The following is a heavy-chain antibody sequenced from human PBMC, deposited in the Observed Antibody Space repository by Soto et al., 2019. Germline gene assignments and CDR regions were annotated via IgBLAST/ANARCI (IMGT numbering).Heavy chain of an antibody. J-gene: IGHJ4*02. D-gene: IGHD3-10*01. CDR3: ARDTELPITMVRGVPDPFDY. V-gene: IGHV3-74*01. Sequence: PGGSLRLSCAASGFTFSSYWMHWVRQAPGKGLVWVSRINSDGSSTSYADSVKGRFTISRDNAKNTLYLQMNSLRAEDTAVYYCARDTELPITMVRGVPDPFDYWGQGTLVTVSS. CDR1: GFTFSSYW. CDR2: INSDGSST.